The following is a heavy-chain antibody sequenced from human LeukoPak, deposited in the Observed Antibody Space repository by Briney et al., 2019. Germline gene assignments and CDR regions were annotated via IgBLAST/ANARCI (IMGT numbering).Heavy chain of an antibody. D-gene: IGHD5-18*01. CDR1: GFTFSSYA. CDR3: AGTVDTAMVPMDV. Sequence: PGGSLRLSCAASGFTFSSYAMHWVRQAPGKGLEYVSAISSNGGSTYCANSVKGRFTISRDNSKNTLYLQMGSLRAEDMAVYYCAGTVDTAMVPMDVWGKGTTVTVSS. CDR2: ISSNGGST. V-gene: IGHV3-64*01. J-gene: IGHJ6*03.